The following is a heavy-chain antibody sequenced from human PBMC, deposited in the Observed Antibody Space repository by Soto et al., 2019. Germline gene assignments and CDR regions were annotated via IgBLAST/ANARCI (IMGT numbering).Heavy chain of an antibody. V-gene: IGHV3-33*01. CDR1: GFTFSTYG. CDR2: IWSDGTNK. J-gene: IGHJ4*02. CDR3: VRVFDTYYFDL. Sequence: GGSLRLSCAASGFTFSTYGMHWVRQAPGKGLEWVAFIWSDGTNKYYADSVKGRFTISRDNSKKTLFLQMNSLRSDDTAVYYCVRVFDTYYFDLWGQGNMVTVSS. D-gene: IGHD3-9*01.